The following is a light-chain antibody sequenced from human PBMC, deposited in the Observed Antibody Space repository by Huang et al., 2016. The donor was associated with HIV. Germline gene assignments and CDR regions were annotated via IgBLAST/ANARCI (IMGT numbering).Light chain of an antibody. J-gene: IGKJ1*01. V-gene: IGKV1-39*01. CDR2: GTS. Sequence: DIQMTQSPSSLSASVGDRVTITCRASQNIDSYLNWYQQKPGKAPKLLIYGTSTLGSGVPARCSGSGSGTDFTLTVSRLQPEDFATYYCQQSYSNPRTFGQGTKVGVK. CDR1: QNIDSY. CDR3: QQSYSNPRT.